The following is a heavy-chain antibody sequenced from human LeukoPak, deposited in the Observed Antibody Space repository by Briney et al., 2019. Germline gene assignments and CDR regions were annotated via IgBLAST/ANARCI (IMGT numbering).Heavy chain of an antibody. J-gene: IGHJ5*02. Sequence: PSETLSLTCTVSGGSISSYYWSWIRQPPGKGLEWIGYIYYSGSTNYNPSLKSRVTISVDTSKNQFSPKLSSVTAADTAVYYCARDHNWPSNWFDPWGQGTLVTVSS. V-gene: IGHV4-59*01. CDR1: GGSISSYY. D-gene: IGHD1-1*01. CDR2: IYYSGST. CDR3: ARDHNWPSNWFDP.